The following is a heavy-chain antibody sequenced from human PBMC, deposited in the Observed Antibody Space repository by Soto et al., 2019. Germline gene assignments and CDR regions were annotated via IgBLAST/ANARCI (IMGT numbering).Heavy chain of an antibody. Sequence: PSETLSLTCTVSGGSISSGGYYWSWIRQHPGEGLEWIGYIYYSGSTYYNPSLKSRVAISVDTSKNQLSLKLSSVTAADTAIYYCARNRDGYNQYYFDYWGRGTLVTVSS. D-gene: IGHD5-12*01. J-gene: IGHJ4*02. CDR3: ARNRDGYNQYYFDY. CDR1: GGSISSGGYY. CDR2: IYYSGST. V-gene: IGHV4-31*03.